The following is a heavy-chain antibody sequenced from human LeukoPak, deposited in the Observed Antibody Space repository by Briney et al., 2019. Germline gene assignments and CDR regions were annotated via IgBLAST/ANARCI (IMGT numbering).Heavy chain of an antibody. CDR1: GVSISSYY. J-gene: IGHJ3*02. Sequence: PSETLSLTCTVSGVSISSYYWNWVRQPPGKGLEWIGLVYYSGSTNYNPSLKSRVTISLDTSKNQFSLKVSPVTAADTAVYYCARDYGDYVGAFDIWGQGTMVTVSS. V-gene: IGHV4-59*01. CDR3: ARDYGDYVGAFDI. D-gene: IGHD4-17*01. CDR2: VYYSGST.